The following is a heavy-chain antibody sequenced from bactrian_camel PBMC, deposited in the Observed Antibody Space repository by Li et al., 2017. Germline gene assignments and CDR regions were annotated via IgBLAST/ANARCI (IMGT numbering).Heavy chain of an antibody. CDR1: GYTSKEYC. V-gene: IGHV3S26*01. CDR2: VIDDAGWA. D-gene: IGHD6*01. CDR3: AAAEAHGSSCGDFGY. J-gene: IGHJ6*01. Sequence: VQLVESGGGSVQTGGSLTLSCVASGYTSKEYCMAWFRQAPGKEREGVAVIDDAGWASYRDSVKGRFTVSQDVARDTMYLQMNNLKPEDTATYYCAAAEAHGSSCGDFGYWGQGTQVTVS.